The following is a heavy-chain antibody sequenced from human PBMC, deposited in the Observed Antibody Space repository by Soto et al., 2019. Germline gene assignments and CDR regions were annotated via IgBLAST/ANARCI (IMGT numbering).Heavy chain of an antibody. V-gene: IGHV3-23*01. CDR2: MSGSGGST. D-gene: IGHD2-21*02. Sequence: EVQLLESGGGLVQPGGSLRLSCAASGFTFSSYAMSWVRQAPGKGLEWVSAMSGSGGSTYYADSVKGRFTISRDNFKNTLYLQMNSLRAEDTAVYYCARVTAWDFYYGMDVWGQGTTLTVSS. CDR1: GFTFSSYA. CDR3: ARVTAWDFYYGMDV. J-gene: IGHJ6*02.